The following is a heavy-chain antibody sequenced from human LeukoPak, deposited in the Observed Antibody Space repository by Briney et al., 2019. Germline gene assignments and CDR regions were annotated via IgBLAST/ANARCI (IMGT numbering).Heavy chain of an antibody. CDR3: GRHAYGGSPPLS. Sequence: GGSLRLSCAASGFTVSSNYMSWVRQAPGKRLEWLAFIYVSGTTFYAASVKGRFTISRDNAKNTVYLQMNNLRAEDTALYYCGRHAYGGSPPLSWGQGAMVTVSS. J-gene: IGHJ4*02. D-gene: IGHD3-10*01. V-gene: IGHV3-66*04. CDR2: IYVSGTT. CDR1: GFTVSSNY.